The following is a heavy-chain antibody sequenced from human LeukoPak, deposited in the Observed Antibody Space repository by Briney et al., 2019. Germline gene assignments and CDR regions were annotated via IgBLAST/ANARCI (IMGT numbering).Heavy chain of an antibody. CDR1: GFTFSNAW. D-gene: IGHD2-15*01. CDR3: TTDLRCSGGSCYSAPYYYYYYMDV. V-gene: IGHV3-15*01. J-gene: IGHJ6*03. CDR2: IKSKTDGGTT. Sequence: AGGSLRLSCAASGFTFSNAWMSWVRQAPGKGLEWVGRIKSKTDGGTTDYAAPVKGRFTISRDDSKNTLYLQMNSLKTEDTAVYYCTTDLRCSGGSCYSAPYYYYYYMDVWGKGTTVTVSS.